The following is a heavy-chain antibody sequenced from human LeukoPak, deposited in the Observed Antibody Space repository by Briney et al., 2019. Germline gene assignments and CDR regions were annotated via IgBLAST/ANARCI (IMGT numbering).Heavy chain of an antibody. CDR3: ARGYYYDSSGYYYVAWFDP. V-gene: IGHV7-4-1*02. Sequence: GASVKVSCKASGYTFTSYDINWVRQAPGQGLEWMGWINTNTGNPTYAQGFTGRFVFSLDTSVSTAYLQISGLKAEDTAVYYCARGYYYDSSGYYYVAWFDPWGQGTLVAVSS. J-gene: IGHJ5*02. D-gene: IGHD3-22*01. CDR1: GYTFTSYD. CDR2: INTNTGNP.